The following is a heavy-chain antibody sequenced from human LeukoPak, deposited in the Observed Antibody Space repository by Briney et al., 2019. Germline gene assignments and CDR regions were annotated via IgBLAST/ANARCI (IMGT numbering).Heavy chain of an antibody. V-gene: IGHV4-39*01. CDR1: GGSISGCSYY. Sequence: KPSETLSLTCTVSGGSISGCSYYWVWIRQPPGKGLEWIGSIYYSGSTYYNPSLKSRVTISVDTSKNQFSLKLNSVTATDTAVYYCASHHGPWGQGTLVTVSS. CDR2: IYYSGST. J-gene: IGHJ4*02. CDR3: ASHHGP.